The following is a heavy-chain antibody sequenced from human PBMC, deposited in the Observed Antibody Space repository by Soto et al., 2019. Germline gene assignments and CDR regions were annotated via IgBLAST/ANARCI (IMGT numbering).Heavy chain of an antibody. J-gene: IGHJ4*02. CDR2: INRDGVT. V-gene: IGHV4-34*01. CDR1: GGSFSGYY. Sequence: SETLSLTCTVLGGSFSGYYWGWIRQPPGKGLEWIGEINRDGVTNYNPSLKSRLTISVDTSKNQFSLNLNSVTAADTAVYYCASWRRAVDYWGQGTLVTVSS. CDR3: ASWRRAVDY.